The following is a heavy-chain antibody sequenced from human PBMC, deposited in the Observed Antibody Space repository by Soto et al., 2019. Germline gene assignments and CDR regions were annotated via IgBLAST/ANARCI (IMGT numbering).Heavy chain of an antibody. D-gene: IGHD3-9*01. CDR3: ASDSVLRDFDWFQVGGLEV. V-gene: IGHV1-69*13. CDR2: SIPIFGTA. J-gene: IGHJ6*02. Sequence: SVKVSCKASGGTFSSYAISWVRQAPGQGLEWMGGSIPIFGTANYAQKFQGRVTITADESTRPAYMELSSLRSEDTAVYSCASDSVLRDFDWFQVGGLEVWGQGTTVTVSS. CDR1: GGTFSSYA.